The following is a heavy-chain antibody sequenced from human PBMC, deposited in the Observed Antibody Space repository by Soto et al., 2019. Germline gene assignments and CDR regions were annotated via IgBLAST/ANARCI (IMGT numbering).Heavy chain of an antibody. D-gene: IGHD3-3*01. V-gene: IGHV3-48*02. Sequence: PGGALRLTCAASGLPFRSYSMNWVRQAPGKGLEWVSYISSSSSTVYYADSVKGRFTISRDNAKNSLYLQMNSLRDEDTAVYYCARDRGVLRFLEWSYYFDYWGQGTLVTVSS. CDR1: GLPFRSYS. CDR3: ARDRGVLRFLEWSYYFDY. CDR2: ISSSSSTV. J-gene: IGHJ4*02.